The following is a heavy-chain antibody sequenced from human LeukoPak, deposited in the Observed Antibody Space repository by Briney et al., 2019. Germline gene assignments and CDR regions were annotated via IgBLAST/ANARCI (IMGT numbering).Heavy chain of an antibody. CDR1: GFIFSNYA. Sequence: PGGSLRLSCAASGFIFSNYAMTWVRQAPGKGLEWVSSISGDAGSIYYIDSVRGRLTISRDNSKNTLFLQVNSLRAEDTGMYYCAKYGAPGWSGYCDYWGQGTLVTVSS. V-gene: IGHV3-23*01. D-gene: IGHD4/OR15-4a*01. J-gene: IGHJ4*02. CDR3: AKYGAPGWSGYCDY. CDR2: ISGDAGSI.